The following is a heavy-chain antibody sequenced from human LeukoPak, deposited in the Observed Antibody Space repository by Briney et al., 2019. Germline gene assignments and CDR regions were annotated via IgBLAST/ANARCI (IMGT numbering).Heavy chain of an antibody. V-gene: IGHV2-70*04. Sequence: SGPALVKPTQTLTLTCTFSGFSLTTSGMRVSWIRQPPGKALEWLARIDWDDDKFSSTSLKTRLTISKDTSKNQVVLTMNNMDPGEHAPYYWARGGGGANIDYWGQGTLVTVSS. J-gene: IGHJ4*02. CDR3: ARGGGGANIDY. CDR1: GFSLTTSGMR. CDR2: IDWDDDK. D-gene: IGHD3-16*01.